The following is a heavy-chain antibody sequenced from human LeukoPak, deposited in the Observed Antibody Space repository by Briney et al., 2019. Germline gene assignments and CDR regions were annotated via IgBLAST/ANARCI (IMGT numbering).Heavy chain of an antibody. D-gene: IGHD4-17*01. Sequence: ATVKISCKVSGYTFTDYYMHWVQQAPGKGLEWMGLVDPEDGETIYAEKFQGGVTITADTSTDTAYMELSSLRSEDTAVYYCRLGSDMTTVTTVPLDAFDIWGQGTMVTVSS. CDR2: VDPEDGET. V-gene: IGHV1-69-2*01. CDR1: GYTFTDYY. J-gene: IGHJ3*02. CDR3: RLGSDMTTVTTVPLDAFDI.